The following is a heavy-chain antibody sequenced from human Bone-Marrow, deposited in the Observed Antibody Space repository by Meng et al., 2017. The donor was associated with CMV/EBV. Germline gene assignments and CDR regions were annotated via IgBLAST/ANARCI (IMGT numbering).Heavy chain of an antibody. CDR1: GYTFTSYY. V-gene: IGHV1-46*01. D-gene: IGHD1-26*01. Sequence: ASVKVSCKASGYTFTSYYMHWVRQAPGQGLEWMGIINPSGGSTSYAQKFQGRVTMTRDTSTSTVYKELSSLRSEDTAVYYCARVEKWELLNYYGMDVWGQGTTVTVSS. CDR2: INPSGGST. J-gene: IGHJ6*02. CDR3: ARVEKWELLNYYGMDV.